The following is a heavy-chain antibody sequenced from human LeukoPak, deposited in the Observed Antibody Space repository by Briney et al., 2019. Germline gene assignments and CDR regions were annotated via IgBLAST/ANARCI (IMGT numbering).Heavy chain of an antibody. D-gene: IGHD5-18*01. J-gene: IGHJ4*02. CDR1: GGSISSGDYY. Sequence: NPSQTLSLTCTVSGGSISSGDYYWSWIRQPPGKGLEWIGYIYYSGSTYYNPSLKSRVTLSVDTSKNQFSLKLSSVTAADTAVYYCAREDVDTAMVPFDYWGQGTLVTVSS. CDR2: IYYSGST. V-gene: IGHV4-30-4*01. CDR3: AREDVDTAMVPFDY.